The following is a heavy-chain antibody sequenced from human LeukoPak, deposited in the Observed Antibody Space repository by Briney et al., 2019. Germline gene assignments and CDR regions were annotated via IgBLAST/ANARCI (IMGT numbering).Heavy chain of an antibody. CDR3: AIPAIDYGDYWFDS. V-gene: IGHV3-23*01. Sequence: GGSLRLSCAASGFTFSSYAMSWVRQAPGKGLEWVSAISGSGVNTYYADSVKGRFTISRDNSKNTLYLQMNSLRAEDTAVYYCAIPAIDYGDYWFDSWGQGTLVTVSS. J-gene: IGHJ5*01. CDR2: ISGSGVNT. CDR1: GFTFSSYA. D-gene: IGHD4-17*01.